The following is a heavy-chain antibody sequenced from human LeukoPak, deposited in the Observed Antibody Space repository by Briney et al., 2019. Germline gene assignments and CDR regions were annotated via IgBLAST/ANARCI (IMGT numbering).Heavy chain of an antibody. CDR1: GGSISSGGYY. Sequence: SETLSLTCIVSGGSISSGGYYWSWIRQPPGKGLEWIGYIYYSGGTNYNPSLKSRVTISVDTSKNQFSLKLSSVTAADTAVYYWAKSSNSLLDYFDYWGQGTLVTVFS. V-gene: IGHV4-61*08. J-gene: IGHJ4*02. D-gene: IGHD4-11*01. CDR3: AKSSNSLLDYFDY. CDR2: IYYSGGT.